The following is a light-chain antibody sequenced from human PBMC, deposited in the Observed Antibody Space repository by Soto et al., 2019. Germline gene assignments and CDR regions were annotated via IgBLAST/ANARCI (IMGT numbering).Light chain of an antibody. CDR3: QKYDSSPRT. Sequence: EIVMPPSPATLSFSPVYISTLSFSASQSVSSNLAWYQQKPGQAPRPLIYGVSSRATGIPDRFSGSGSGTDFTITISRLEPEDFAVYYCQKYDSSPRTCGKGNKVDIK. V-gene: IGKV3-20*01. CDR1: QSVSSN. CDR2: GVS. J-gene: IGKJ1*01.